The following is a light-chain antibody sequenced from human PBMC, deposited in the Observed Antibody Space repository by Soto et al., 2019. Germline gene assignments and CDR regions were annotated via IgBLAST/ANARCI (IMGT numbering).Light chain of an antibody. CDR3: VSHVVHRNF. CDR1: SSDVGGSDY. V-gene: IGLV2-8*01. Sequence: QSALTQPPSASGSPGQSVSISCTGTSSDVGGSDYVSWYQHHPGKAPKLTIYDVNKRPSEVPDRFSGSKSGNVASLTVSGLRAEDEADYYCVSHVVHRNFFGTGTKVTVL. J-gene: IGLJ1*01. CDR2: DVN.